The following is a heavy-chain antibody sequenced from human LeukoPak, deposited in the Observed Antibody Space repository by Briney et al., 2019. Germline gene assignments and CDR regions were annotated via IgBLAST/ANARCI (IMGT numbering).Heavy chain of an antibody. V-gene: IGHV4-39*01. Sequence: SETLSLTCTVSGGSISSSSYYSGWIRQPPGKGLEWIGSIYYSGSTYYNPSLKSRVTISVDTSKNQFSLKLSSVTAADTAVYYCARLSLYSSSWYPYYMDVWGKGTTVTVSS. CDR2: IYYSGST. D-gene: IGHD6-13*01. J-gene: IGHJ6*03. CDR1: GGSISSSSYY. CDR3: ARLSLYSSSWYPYYMDV.